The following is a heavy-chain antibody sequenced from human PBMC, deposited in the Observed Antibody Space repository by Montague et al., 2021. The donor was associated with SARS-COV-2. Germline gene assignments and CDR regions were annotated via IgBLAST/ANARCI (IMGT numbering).Heavy chain of an antibody. CDR2: LYYSGTT. J-gene: IGHJ5*02. V-gene: IGHV4-39*07. CDR1: GGSISDSNFH. D-gene: IGHD3-10*01. Sequence: SETLSLTCTVSGGSISDSNFHWGRLRQPPGKGLEWIGTLYYSGTTYYNPSLMGRVTISVDTSRNQFSLSLRSVTDADMAVYYCARYFSSSGHNWFDPWGQGTQVTVSA. CDR3: ARYFSSSGHNWFDP.